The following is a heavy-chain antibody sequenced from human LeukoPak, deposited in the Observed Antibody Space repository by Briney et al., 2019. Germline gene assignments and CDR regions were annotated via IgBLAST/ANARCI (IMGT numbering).Heavy chain of an antibody. Sequence: FGPTPLDPPQPPTLTCTFSGFSLSTSGVGVGWIRQPPAKALEWLALTYWNDDRRYTPSPKSRLTSTRNSSKNQVVLTMTNMDPVDTATYYCAHSVGRYCSSASCQGFDYWGQGTLVTVSS. CDR3: AHSVGRYCSSASCQGFDY. V-gene: IGHV2-5*01. CDR1: GFSLSTSGVG. D-gene: IGHD2-2*01. CDR2: TYWNDDR. J-gene: IGHJ4*02.